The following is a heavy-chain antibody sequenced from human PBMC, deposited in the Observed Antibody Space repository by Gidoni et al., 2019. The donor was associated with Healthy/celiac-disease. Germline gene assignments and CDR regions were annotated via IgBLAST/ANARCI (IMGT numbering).Heavy chain of an antibody. Sequence: EVQPVESGGGLVQPGGSLRLSCAASGFTFSSYWMHWVRQAPGKGLVWVSRINSDGSSTSYADSVKGRFTISRDNAKNTLYLQMNSLRAEDTAVYYCARDETYYDFWSGYSEYYFDYWGQGTLVTVSS. CDR2: INSDGSST. V-gene: IGHV3-74*01. CDR3: ARDETYYDFWSGYSEYYFDY. D-gene: IGHD3-3*01. CDR1: GFTFSSYW. J-gene: IGHJ4*02.